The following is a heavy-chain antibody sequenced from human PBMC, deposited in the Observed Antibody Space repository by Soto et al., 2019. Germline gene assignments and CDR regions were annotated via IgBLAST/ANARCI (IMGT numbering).Heavy chain of an antibody. J-gene: IGHJ6*02. CDR1: GFTFSSYA. Sequence: GGSLRLSCAASGFTFSSYAMSWVRQAPGKGLEWVSAISGSGGSTYYADSVKGRFTISRDNSKNTLYLQMNSLRAEDTAVYYCAKGASRKETNYYYYGMDVWGQGTTVTVSS. D-gene: IGHD1-1*01. V-gene: IGHV3-23*01. CDR2: ISGSGGST. CDR3: AKGASRKETNYYYYGMDV.